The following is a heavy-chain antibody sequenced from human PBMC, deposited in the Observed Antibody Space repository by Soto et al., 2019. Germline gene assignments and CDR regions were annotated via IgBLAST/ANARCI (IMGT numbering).Heavy chain of an antibody. Sequence: SEDLSLPRAVYGGSLSRGGYSWGWIRQPPRKGLEWIGYMYHSGSTYYNPSLKSRVTISIDRSKNQFSLKLSSVTAADTAVYYCARGVTLVRGVIHTPYFDYWGQGALVTVSS. CDR3: ARGVTLVRGVIHTPYFDY. CDR1: GGSLSRGGYS. J-gene: IGHJ4*02. D-gene: IGHD3-10*01. V-gene: IGHV4-30-2*01. CDR2: MYHSGST.